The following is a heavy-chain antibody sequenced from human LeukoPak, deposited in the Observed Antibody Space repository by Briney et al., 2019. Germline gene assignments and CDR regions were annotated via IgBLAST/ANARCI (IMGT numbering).Heavy chain of an antibody. Sequence: VQPGRSLRLSCAASGFTFDDYAMHWVRQAPGKGLEWLGIISFDGRNKDYADSVKGRFTISRDNSKNTLYLQMNSLRDEDTAVYYCALNGLGYDSDDSDAFHFWGQGTMVTVSS. D-gene: IGHD3-22*01. CDR1: GFTFDDYA. CDR3: ALNGLGYDSDDSDAFHF. J-gene: IGHJ3*01. V-gene: IGHV3-30*04. CDR2: ISFDGRNK.